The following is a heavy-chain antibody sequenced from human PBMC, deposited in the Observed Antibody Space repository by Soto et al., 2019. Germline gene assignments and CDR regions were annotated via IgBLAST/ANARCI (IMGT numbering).Heavy chain of an antibody. Sequence: QVQLVQSGAEVKKPGASVKVSCKASGYTFTSYYITWVRQAPGQGLEWMGWISAYNSNTNYAQKLQGRVTMTTDTSTSTAYRELRSRRSDDTAVYYCARDLPPLDYWGQGTLVTVSS. J-gene: IGHJ4*02. V-gene: IGHV1-18*01. CDR2: ISAYNSNT. CDR1: GYTFTSYY. CDR3: ARDLPPLDY.